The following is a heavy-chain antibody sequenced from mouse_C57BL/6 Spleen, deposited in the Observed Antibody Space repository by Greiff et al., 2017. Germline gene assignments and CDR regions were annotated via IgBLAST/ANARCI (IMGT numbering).Heavy chain of an antibody. J-gene: IGHJ2*01. Sequence: VMLVESGPELVRPGASVKISCKAPGYTFTSHWMQWVRQRPGQGLEWIGEIFPGSGSTYYNEKFKGKATLTVDTSSSTAYMQLSSLTSEDSAVYYCTVYYGSREFDYWGQGTTLTVSS. CDR1: GYTFTSHW. V-gene: IGHV1-56*01. CDR2: IFPGSGST. D-gene: IGHD1-1*01. CDR3: TVYYGSREFDY.